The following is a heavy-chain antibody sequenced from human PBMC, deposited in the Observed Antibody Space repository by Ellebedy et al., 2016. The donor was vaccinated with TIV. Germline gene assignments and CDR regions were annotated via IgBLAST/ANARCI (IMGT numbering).Heavy chain of an antibody. V-gene: IGHV3-33*08. CDR3: VREWSGGNFDL. CDR2: IWYDGSNI. CDR1: RFTFINHD. Sequence: GESLKISCAASRFTFINHDMHWVRQAPGRGLEWVAIIWYDGSNINYADSVKGRFTISRDDSKNTLYLQMNSLRAEDTAVYYCVREWSGGNFDLWGQGAQVTVSS. J-gene: IGHJ4*02. D-gene: IGHD3-10*01.